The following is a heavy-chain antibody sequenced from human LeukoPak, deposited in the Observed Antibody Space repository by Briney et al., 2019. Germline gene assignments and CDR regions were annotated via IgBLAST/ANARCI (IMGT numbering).Heavy chain of an antibody. V-gene: IGHV3-23*01. D-gene: IGHD4-17*01. CDR3: ARTETAYGRFDP. J-gene: IGHJ5*02. Sequence: GGSLRLSCATSGFTFSSYAMSWVRQAPGKGLEWVSAISGSGGSTYYADSVKGRFTISRDNSKNTLYLQVDSLRADDTAVYYCARTETAYGRFDPWGQGTLVTVSS. CDR1: GFTFSSYA. CDR2: ISGSGGST.